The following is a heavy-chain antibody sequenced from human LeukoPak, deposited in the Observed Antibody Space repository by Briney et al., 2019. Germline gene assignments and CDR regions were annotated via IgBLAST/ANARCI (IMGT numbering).Heavy chain of an antibody. Sequence: GGSLRLSCAASGFTFSSYGMHWVRQAPGKGLEWVAVIWYDGSNKYYADSVKGRFTISRDNSKNTLYLQMNSLRAEDTAVYYCARERGIVATFDYWGQGTLVTVSS. J-gene: IGHJ4*02. D-gene: IGHD5-12*01. CDR2: IWYDGSNK. CDR3: ARERGIVATFDY. CDR1: GFTFSSYG. V-gene: IGHV3-33*01.